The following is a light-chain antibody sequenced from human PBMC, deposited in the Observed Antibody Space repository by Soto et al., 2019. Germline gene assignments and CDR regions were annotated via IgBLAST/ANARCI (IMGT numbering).Light chain of an antibody. CDR3: QQYNNWPRT. CDR1: QSVSSN. J-gene: IGKJ1*01. CDR2: GAT. Sequence: EIGLTQSPATLSLSHGERATLSCRASQSVSSNLAWYQQKPGQAPRLLIHGATTRATGIPARFSGSGSGTEFTLTISSHQSEDFAVYYCQQYNNWPRTFGQGTNLDIK. V-gene: IGKV3-15*01.